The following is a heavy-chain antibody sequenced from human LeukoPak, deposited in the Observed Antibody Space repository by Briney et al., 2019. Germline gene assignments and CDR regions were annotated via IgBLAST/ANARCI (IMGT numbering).Heavy chain of an antibody. V-gene: IGHV3-30*02. D-gene: IGHD6-19*01. CDR1: GLTFSTSG. CDR3: AREGGIIVAGKFDS. J-gene: IGHJ4*02. Sequence: PGGSLRLSCAASGLTFSTSGMHWVRQAPGKGLEWVAFIQYDESDKYYADSVRGRLTISRDNSKNTLYLQMNSLRAEDTAVYYRAREGGIIVAGKFDSWGQGTLVTVSS. CDR2: IQYDESDK.